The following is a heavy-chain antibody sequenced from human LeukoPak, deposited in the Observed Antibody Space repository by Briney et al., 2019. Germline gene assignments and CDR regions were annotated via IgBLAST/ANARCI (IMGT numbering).Heavy chain of an antibody. D-gene: IGHD6-19*01. CDR3: AADRSLYSSGWYIWFDP. V-gene: IGHV1-58*01. CDR1: GFTFTSSA. J-gene: IGHJ5*02. CDR2: IVVGSGNT. Sequence: SVKVSCKASGFTFTSSAVQWVRQARGQRLEWIGWIVVGSGNTNYAQKFRERVTITRDMSTSTAYMELSSLRSEDTAVYYCAADRSLYSSGWYIWFDPWGQGTLVTVSS.